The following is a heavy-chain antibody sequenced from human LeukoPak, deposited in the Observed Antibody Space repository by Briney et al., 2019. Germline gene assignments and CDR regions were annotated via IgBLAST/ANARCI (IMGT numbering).Heavy chain of an antibody. J-gene: IGHJ3*02. V-gene: IGHV3-15*01. CDR2: IKSKTDGGTT. Sequence: GGSLRLSCAASRFTFSNAWMSWVRQAPGKGLEWVGRIKSKTDGGTTDYAAPVKGRFTISRDDSKNTLYLQMNSLKTEDTAVYYCTTDLGSLWGVDQLLFGEIDAFDIWGQGTMVTVSS. CDR3: TTDLGSLWGVDQLLFGEIDAFDI. D-gene: IGHD2-2*01. CDR1: RFTFSNAW.